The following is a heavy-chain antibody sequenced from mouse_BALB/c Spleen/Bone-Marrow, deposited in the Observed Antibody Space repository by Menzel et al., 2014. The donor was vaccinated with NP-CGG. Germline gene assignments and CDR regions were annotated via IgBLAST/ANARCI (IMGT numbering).Heavy chain of an antibody. Sequence: EVQEVESGGGLVQPGGSLKLSCAASGFTFSSYTMSWIRQTPEKRLEWVAYISDGGGRAYYPNTVKGRFTISRDNAKNTLCLQMSSLKSEDTAMYYCARQLDISGYVRDYWGQGTTLTVS. CDR1: GFTFSSYT. J-gene: IGHJ2*01. V-gene: IGHV5-12-2*01. CDR2: ISDGGGRA. CDR3: ARQLDISGYVRDY. D-gene: IGHD3-2*01.